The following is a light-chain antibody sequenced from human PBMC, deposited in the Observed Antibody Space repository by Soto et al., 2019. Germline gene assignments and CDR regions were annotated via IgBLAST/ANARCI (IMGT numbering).Light chain of an antibody. Sequence: EIVLTQSPAILSLSPQERATLSCRASQSVRTYLAWYQQKPGQANRVLIYDTSNRASGVPARFSGSGSGTDCYRTSSVLEVEAFAVYYCRQRSSWPFTFGPGAKVDI. J-gene: IGKJ3*01. V-gene: IGKV3-11*01. CDR1: QSVRTY. CDR3: RQRSSWPFT. CDR2: DTS.